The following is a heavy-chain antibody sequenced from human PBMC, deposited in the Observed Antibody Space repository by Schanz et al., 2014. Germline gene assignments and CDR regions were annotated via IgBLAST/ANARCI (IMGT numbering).Heavy chain of an antibody. Sequence: QVQLLQSGAEVKKPGASVKVSCKASGYTFTGYYMHWVRQAPGQGLEWMGWINPNSGETNYEQKFKGRVTLTSDTSISTAFMELSGLTSDDTATYFCARARYTGYDCSGYWGQGTLVTVSS. D-gene: IGHD5-12*01. CDR1: GYTFTGYY. CDR3: ARARYTGYDCSGY. J-gene: IGHJ4*02. CDR2: INPNSGET. V-gene: IGHV1-2*02.